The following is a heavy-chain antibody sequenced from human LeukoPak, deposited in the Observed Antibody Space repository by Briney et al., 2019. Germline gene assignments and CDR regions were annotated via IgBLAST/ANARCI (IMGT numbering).Heavy chain of an antibody. V-gene: IGHV4-59*01. Sequence: PSETLSLTCTVSGGSISSYYWSWIRQPPGKGLEWIGYIYYSGSTNYNPSLKSRVTISVDTSKNQFSLKLSSVTAADTAVYYCASTPRYSSGWYEGAFDIWGQGTMVTVSS. CDR1: GGSISSYY. D-gene: IGHD6-19*01. CDR2: IYYSGST. J-gene: IGHJ3*02. CDR3: ASTPRYSSGWYEGAFDI.